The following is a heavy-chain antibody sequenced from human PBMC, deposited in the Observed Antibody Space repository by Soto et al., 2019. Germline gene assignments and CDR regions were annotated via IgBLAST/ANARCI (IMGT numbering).Heavy chain of an antibody. J-gene: IGHJ4*02. CDR1: GGSIGTYY. D-gene: IGHD3-10*01. V-gene: IGHV4-59*01. Sequence: PSETLSLTCTVSGGSIGTYYWSWIRQPPGKGLEWIGYIFYSENTNYNPSLKSRVTISVDTSKNQFSLKLSSVTAADTAVYYCAGAWNYYGSGSYYRLDHWGQGTLVTVSS. CDR3: AGAWNYYGSGSYYRLDH. CDR2: IFYSENT.